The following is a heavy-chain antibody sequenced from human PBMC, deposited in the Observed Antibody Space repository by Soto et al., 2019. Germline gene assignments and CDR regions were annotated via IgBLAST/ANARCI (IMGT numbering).Heavy chain of an antibody. V-gene: IGHV3-30*03. D-gene: IGHD6-19*01. CDR3: VRGTVAGYYYYYGMDV. Sequence: QVQLVESGGGVVQPGRSLRLSCAASGFTFSSHGMHWVRRAPGKGLQWVAVISYDGSNKYYVDSVKGRFTISRDNSKNTLYLQMNSLRVEDTAVYYCVRGTVAGYYYYYGMDVWGQGTTVTVSS. CDR2: ISYDGSNK. J-gene: IGHJ6*02. CDR1: GFTFSSHG.